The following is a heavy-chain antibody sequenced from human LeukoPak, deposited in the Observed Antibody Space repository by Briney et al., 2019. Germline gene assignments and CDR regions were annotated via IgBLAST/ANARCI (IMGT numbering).Heavy chain of an antibody. D-gene: IGHD6-19*01. J-gene: IGHJ4*02. CDR2: IYYSGST. CDR1: GDSISSSSYY. Sequence: PSETLSLTCTVSGDSISSSSYYWGWIRQPPGKGLEWIGNIYYSGSTYYNPSLKSRVTISVDTSKNQFSLKLSSVTAADTAVYYCARAYLGYSSGWYSYNYWGQGTLVTVSS. CDR3: ARAYLGYSSGWYSYNY. V-gene: IGHV4-39*07.